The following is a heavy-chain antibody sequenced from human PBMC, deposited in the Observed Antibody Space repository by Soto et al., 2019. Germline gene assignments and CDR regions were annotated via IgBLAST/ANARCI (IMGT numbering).Heavy chain of an antibody. D-gene: IGHD3-22*01. CDR1: GGYISSTRHY. Sequence: PSETLSLTCTVSGGYISSTRHYWAWIRQPPGEGLEWIGNIYYSGSTYFNPSLESRVSMSVDTSKNQFSLRLSYVSAADTAVYYCARLAYYFDTSGSYQTSTFDYWGQGTLVTVYS. J-gene: IGHJ4*02. V-gene: IGHV4-39*01. CDR3: ARLAYYFDTSGSYQTSTFDY. CDR2: IYYSGST.